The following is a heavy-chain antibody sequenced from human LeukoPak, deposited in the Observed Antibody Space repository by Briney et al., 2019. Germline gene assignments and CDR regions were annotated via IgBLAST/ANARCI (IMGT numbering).Heavy chain of an antibody. CDR2: ISYDGSNK. V-gene: IGHV3-30*18. CDR1: GFTFSSYG. Sequence: GGSLRLSCAASGFTFSSYGMHWVRQAPGKGLEWVAVISYDGSNKYYADSVKGRFTISRDNSKNTLYLQMNSLRAEDTAGYYCAKDQFYSGYDLSDDWRQGALLTVCS. CDR3: AKDQFYSGYDLSDD. J-gene: IGHJ4*02. D-gene: IGHD5-12*01.